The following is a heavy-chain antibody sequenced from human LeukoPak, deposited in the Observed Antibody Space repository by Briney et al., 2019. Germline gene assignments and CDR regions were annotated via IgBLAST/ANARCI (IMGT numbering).Heavy chain of an antibody. V-gene: IGHV3-21*01. Sequence: GGSLRLSCAASGFTFSSYSMNWVRQAPGKGLEWVSSISSGTSYIYYADSVKGRFSISRDNAKNSLYLQMNSLRAEDTAVYYCAELGITMIGGVWGKGTTVTISS. D-gene: IGHD3-10*02. CDR3: AELGITMIGGV. J-gene: IGHJ6*04. CDR2: ISSGTSYI. CDR1: GFTFSSYS.